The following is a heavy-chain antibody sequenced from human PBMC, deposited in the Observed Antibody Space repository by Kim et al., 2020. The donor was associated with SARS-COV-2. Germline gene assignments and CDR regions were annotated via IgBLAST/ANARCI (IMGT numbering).Heavy chain of an antibody. D-gene: IGHD3-22*01. Sequence: SGKGRFTISGDNAKNSLYLQMNSLRDEDTAVYYCASSAYYYDSSGYYYGYWGQGTLVTVSS. CDR3: ASSAYYYDSSGYYYGY. V-gene: IGHV3-48*02. J-gene: IGHJ4*02.